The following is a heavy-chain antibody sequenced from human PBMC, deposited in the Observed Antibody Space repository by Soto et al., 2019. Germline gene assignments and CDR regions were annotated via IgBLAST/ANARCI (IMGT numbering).Heavy chain of an antibody. CDR2: IIPIFGTA. Sequence: SVKVSCKASVGTFSSYAISWVRQAPGQGLEWMGGIIPIFGTANYAQEFQGRVTITADESTSTAYMELSSLRSEDTAVYYCARDGIPNYYDSSGPQNWFDHWGQGTLVTVSS. J-gene: IGHJ5*02. CDR1: VGTFSSYA. V-gene: IGHV1-69*13. CDR3: ARDGIPNYYDSSGPQNWFDH. D-gene: IGHD3-22*01.